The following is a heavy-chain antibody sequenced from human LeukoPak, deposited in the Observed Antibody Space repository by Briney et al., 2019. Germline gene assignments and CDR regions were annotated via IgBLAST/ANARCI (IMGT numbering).Heavy chain of an antibody. J-gene: IGHJ4*02. CDR3: ARGAGRGGYCSGGSCHPVDY. D-gene: IGHD2-15*01. CDR2: INHSGST. CDR1: GGSFSGYY. Sequence: SETLSLTCAVYGGSFSGYYWSWIRQPPGKGLEWIGEINHSGSTNYNPSLKSRVTISVDTSKNQFSLKLSSVTAADTAVYYCARGAGRGGYCSGGSCHPVDYWGQGTLVTVSS. V-gene: IGHV4-34*01.